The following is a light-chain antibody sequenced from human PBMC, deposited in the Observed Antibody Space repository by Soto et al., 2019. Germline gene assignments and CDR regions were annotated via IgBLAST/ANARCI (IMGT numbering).Light chain of an antibody. Sequence: DIQMTQSPSTLSASVGDRVTITCRASQSISSWLAWYKHKPGKAPKLLIYKASSLESGVPSRFSGSGSGTEFTLTISSLQPDDFATYYCQQYNSYWTFDQGTKVEIK. CDR2: KAS. CDR3: QQYNSYWT. V-gene: IGKV1-5*03. CDR1: QSISSW. J-gene: IGKJ1*01.